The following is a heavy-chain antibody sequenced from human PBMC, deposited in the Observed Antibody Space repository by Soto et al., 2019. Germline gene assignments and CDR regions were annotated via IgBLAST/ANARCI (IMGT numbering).Heavy chain of an antibody. CDR2: INPSGGST. J-gene: IGHJ6*02. Sequence: EASVKVSCKASGYTFTSYYMHWVRQAPGQGLEWMGIINPSGGSTSYAQKFQGRVTMTRDTSTSTVYMELSSLRSEDTAVYHCARDHFSNYYDSSSPRYYYYYYGMDVWGQGTTVTVSS. CDR3: ARDHFSNYYDSSSPRYYYYYYGMDV. V-gene: IGHV1-46*01. CDR1: GYTFTSYY. D-gene: IGHD3-22*01.